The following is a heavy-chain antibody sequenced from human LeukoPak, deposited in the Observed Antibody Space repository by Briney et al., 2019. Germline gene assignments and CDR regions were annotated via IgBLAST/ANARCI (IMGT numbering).Heavy chain of an antibody. Sequence: GGSLRLSCAASGFTFSSYAMSWVRQAPGKGLEWVSAISGSFGSTYYADSVKGRLTISRDNSKNTPYLQMNSLRAEDTAVYYCAKDPQGGSGSYYTHYFDYWGQGTLVTVSS. V-gene: IGHV3-23*01. CDR1: GFTFSSYA. J-gene: IGHJ4*02. D-gene: IGHD3-10*01. CDR3: AKDPQGGSGSYYTHYFDY. CDR2: ISGSFGST.